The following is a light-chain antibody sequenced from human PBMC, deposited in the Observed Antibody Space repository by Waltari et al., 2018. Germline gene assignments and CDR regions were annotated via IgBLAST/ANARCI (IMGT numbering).Light chain of an antibody. CDR1: SRYVGGEHI. Sequence: QSALTQSAPVSGSPGQSITIPCTGTSRYVGGEHILSWYQQHPGKAPKLMIYEISNRPSGVSNRFSGSKSGNTASLTISGLQAEDEADYYCSSYTSSSTLEFGGGTKLTVL. J-gene: IGLJ3*02. CDR3: SSYTSSSTLE. V-gene: IGLV2-14*01. CDR2: EIS.